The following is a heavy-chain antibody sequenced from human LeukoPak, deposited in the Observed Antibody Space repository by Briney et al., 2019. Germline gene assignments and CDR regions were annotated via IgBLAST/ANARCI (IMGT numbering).Heavy chain of an antibody. D-gene: IGHD3-3*01. CDR3: AKDSEPNRYYDFWSGYLDY. V-gene: IGHV3-30-3*01. CDR2: ISYDGSNK. CDR1: GFTPSSYA. J-gene: IGHJ4*02. Sequence: GGSLRLSCAASGFTPSSYAMHWVRQAPRKGLEWVAVISYDGSNKYYADSVKGRFTISRDNSKNTLYLQMNSLRAEDTAVYYCAKDSEPNRYYDFWSGYLDYWGQGTLVTVSS.